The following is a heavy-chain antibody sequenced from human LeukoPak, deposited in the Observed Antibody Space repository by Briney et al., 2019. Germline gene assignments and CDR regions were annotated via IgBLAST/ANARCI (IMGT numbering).Heavy chain of an antibody. D-gene: IGHD3-10*02. Sequence: SETLSLTCNVSGGSLNSYYWSWIRQPPGKGLEWIGYIYYSGSTNYNPSLKRRVTISVDTSKNQFSLKLSSVTAADTAVYYCARGPVFGELLTWGQGTLVTVSS. J-gene: IGHJ4*02. CDR2: IYYSGST. CDR1: GGSLNSYY. CDR3: ARGPVFGELLT. V-gene: IGHV4-59*01.